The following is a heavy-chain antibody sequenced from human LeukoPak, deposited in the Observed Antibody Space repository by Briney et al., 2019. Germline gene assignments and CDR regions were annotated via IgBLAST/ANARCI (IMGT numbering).Heavy chain of an antibody. D-gene: IGHD1-1*01. CDR3: ARDSAQLERHFDY. V-gene: IGHV1-2*02. CDR2: INPNSGGT. J-gene: IGHJ4*02. CDR1: GYTFTGYY. Sequence: ASVKVSCKASGYTFTGYYMHWVRQAPGQGLEWMGWINPNSGGTNYAQKFQGRVTMTRDTSISTAYMELSRLRSDDTAVYYCARDSAQLERHFDYWGQGTLVTVSS.